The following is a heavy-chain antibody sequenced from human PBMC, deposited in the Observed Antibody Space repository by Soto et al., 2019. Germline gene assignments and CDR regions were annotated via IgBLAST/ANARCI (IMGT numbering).Heavy chain of an antibody. CDR1: GGSISSGDYY. CDR2: IYYSGST. Sequence: QVQLQESGPGLVKPSQTLSLTCTVSGGSISSGDYYWSWIRQPPGKGLEWIGYIYYSGSTYYNPCLKSRFTISVDTSKTQFSLKLSSVTAADTSVYYCARDYSGYDSLWFDPWGQGTLVTVSS. J-gene: IGHJ5*02. CDR3: ARDYSGYDSLWFDP. D-gene: IGHD5-12*01. V-gene: IGHV4-30-4*01.